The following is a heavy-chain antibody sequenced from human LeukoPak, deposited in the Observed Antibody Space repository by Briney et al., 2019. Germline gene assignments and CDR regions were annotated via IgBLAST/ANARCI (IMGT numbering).Heavy chain of an antibody. CDR1: GFTFSSYA. V-gene: IGHV3-23*01. CDR3: ARDTEGLLWFGELFSGFDY. CDR2: ISGSGDNT. J-gene: IGHJ4*02. Sequence: GGSLRLSCAASGFTFSSYAMSWVRQVPGKGLEWVSVISGSGDNTYYADSVKGRFTISRDNAKNSLYLQMNSLRAEDTAVYYCARDTEGLLWFGELFSGFDYWGQGTLVTVSS. D-gene: IGHD3-10*01.